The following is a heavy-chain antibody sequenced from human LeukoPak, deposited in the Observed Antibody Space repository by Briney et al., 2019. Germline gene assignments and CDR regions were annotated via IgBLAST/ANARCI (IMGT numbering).Heavy chain of an antibody. Sequence: ASVKVSYKASGYTFTGYYMHWVRQAPGQGLEWMGWINPNSGGTNYAQKFQGRVTMTRDTSISTAYMELSRLRSDDTAVYYCARAGSHYYGMDVWGQGTTVTVSS. CDR2: INPNSGGT. CDR1: GYTFTGYY. V-gene: IGHV1-2*02. D-gene: IGHD3-10*01. CDR3: ARAGSHYYGMDV. J-gene: IGHJ6*02.